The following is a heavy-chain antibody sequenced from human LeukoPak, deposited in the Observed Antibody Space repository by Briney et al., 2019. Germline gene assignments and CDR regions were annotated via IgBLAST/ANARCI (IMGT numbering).Heavy chain of an antibody. CDR2: ISSDGSST. V-gene: IGHV3-74*01. Sequence: PWGSLRLSCAASGFTFSGYWMHWGRQAPGQGLGWVSRISSDGSSTNYADSVKGRFTISRDNAKNTLFLQMSSLRADDTAVYYCSARSSSKDYWGQGTLVTVSS. D-gene: IGHD6-6*01. CDR1: GFTFSGYW. J-gene: IGHJ4*02. CDR3: SARSSSKDY.